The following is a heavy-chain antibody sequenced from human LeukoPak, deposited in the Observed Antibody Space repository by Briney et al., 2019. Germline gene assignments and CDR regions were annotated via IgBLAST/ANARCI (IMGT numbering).Heavy chain of an antibody. CDR2: ISYDGSNK. D-gene: IGHD3-22*01. J-gene: IGHJ4*02. Sequence: GGSLRLSCAASGFTFSSYGMHWVRQAPGKGLEWVAVISYDGSNKYYADSVKGRFTISRDNSKNTLYLQMNSLRAEDTAVYYCAREAYYYDSSGSDWGQGTLVTVSS. CDR1: GFTFSSYG. V-gene: IGHV3-30*03. CDR3: AREAYYYDSSGSD.